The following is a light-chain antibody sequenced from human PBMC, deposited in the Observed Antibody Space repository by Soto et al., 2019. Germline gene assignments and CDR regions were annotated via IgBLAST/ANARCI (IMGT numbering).Light chain of an antibody. CDR3: QQYDNYPLT. Sequence: DIQMTQSPSTLSGSDGDRVTITCRASQTISSWLAWYQQKPGKAPKFLIYDASTLESGVPSRFSGSGSGTEFTLTISSLQPDDFATYYCQQYDNYPLTFGGGTKVDIK. CDR1: QTISSW. CDR2: DAS. V-gene: IGKV1-5*01. J-gene: IGKJ4*01.